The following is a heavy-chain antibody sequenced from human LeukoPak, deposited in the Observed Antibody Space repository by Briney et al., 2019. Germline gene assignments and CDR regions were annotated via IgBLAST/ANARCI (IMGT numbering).Heavy chain of an antibody. CDR1: GDSISSGDYY. D-gene: IGHD3-22*01. CDR2: ISSSGST. CDR3: TRGPYSYDSSGAFDI. J-gene: IGHJ3*02. Sequence: SETLSLTCTVSGDSISSGDYYWSWIRQPAGKGLEWIGRISSSGSTNYNPSLKSRVTISVDTSKNQFSLKLSSVTAADTAVYFCTRGPYSYDSSGAFDIWGQGTMVTVSS. V-gene: IGHV4-61*02.